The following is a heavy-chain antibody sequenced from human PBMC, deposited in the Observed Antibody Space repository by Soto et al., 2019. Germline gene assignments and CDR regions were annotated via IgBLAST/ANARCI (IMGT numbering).Heavy chain of an antibody. Sequence: LSLTCSVSGGSISNNNYHWGWIRQPPGKGLEWMGSIYYRGNTYYNPSLRSRITISVDTSRNQFSLALSSVTAADTAVYFCARLRGGCPADFWGQGTLVTVSS. CDR1: GGSISNNNYH. D-gene: IGHD3-16*01. CDR3: ARLRGGCPADF. CDR2: IYYRGNT. V-gene: IGHV4-39*01. J-gene: IGHJ4*02.